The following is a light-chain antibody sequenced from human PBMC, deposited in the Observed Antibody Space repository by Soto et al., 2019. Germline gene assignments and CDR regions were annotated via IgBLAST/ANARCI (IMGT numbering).Light chain of an antibody. Sequence: QSALTQPASVSGSPGQSITISCTGSSSDVGNYNLVSWYQQHPGKAPKLMIYEDTKWPSGVSNRFSGSKSGNTAYLTISGLQAADEADYYCWSYAVGRTYVFGTGTKVTVL. CDR2: EDT. CDR3: WSYAVGRTYV. J-gene: IGLJ1*01. CDR1: SSDVGNYNL. V-gene: IGLV2-23*01.